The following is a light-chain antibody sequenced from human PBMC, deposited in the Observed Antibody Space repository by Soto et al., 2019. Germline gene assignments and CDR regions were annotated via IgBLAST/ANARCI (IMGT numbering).Light chain of an antibody. CDR1: RSLLHSNGHNY. CDR3: MQAIQTPPYT. J-gene: IGKJ2*01. CDR2: LGS. Sequence: EIVMTQSPLSRPVTLGESASISCRSSRSLLHSNGHNYLDWYLQKPGQSPQLLIYLGSNRASGVPDRFSGSGSGTDFTLKISRVEAEDVGVYYCMQAIQTPPYTVGQGTKVDIK. V-gene: IGKV2-28*01.